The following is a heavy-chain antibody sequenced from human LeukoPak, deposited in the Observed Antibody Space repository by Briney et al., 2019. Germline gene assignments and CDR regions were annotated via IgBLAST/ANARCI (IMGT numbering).Heavy chain of an antibody. D-gene: IGHD4-17*01. Sequence: SETLSLTCTVSGDSISRGSYYWNWIRQPAGKGLEWIGRFYTSGSTKYNPSLKSRVTMSVDTSKNQFSLKLSSVTAADTAVYYCAKITPGDYAQERFNWFDPWGQGTLVTVSS. V-gene: IGHV4-61*02. CDR2: FYTSGST. J-gene: IGHJ5*02. CDR1: GDSISRGSYY. CDR3: AKITPGDYAQERFNWFDP.